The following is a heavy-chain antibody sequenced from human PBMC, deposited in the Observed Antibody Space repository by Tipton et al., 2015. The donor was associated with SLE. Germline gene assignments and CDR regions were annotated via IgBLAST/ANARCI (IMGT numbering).Heavy chain of an antibody. Sequence: GSLRLSCAASGFTFSSYWMSWVRQAPGKGLEWVANIKQDGSEKYYVDSVKGRFTISRDNAKNSLYLQMNSLRAEDTAVYYCARDRSSGYYGDPPIAFDIWGQGTMVTVSS. D-gene: IGHD3-22*01. CDR3: ARDRSSGYYGDPPIAFDI. V-gene: IGHV3-7*01. CDR2: IKQDGSEK. CDR1: GFTFSSYW. J-gene: IGHJ3*02.